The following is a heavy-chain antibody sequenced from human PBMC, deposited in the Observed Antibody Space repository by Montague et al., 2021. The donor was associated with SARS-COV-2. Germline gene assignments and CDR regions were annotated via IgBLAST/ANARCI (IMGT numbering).Heavy chain of an antibody. CDR1: GGSISSYY. J-gene: IGHJ5*02. D-gene: IGHD1-1*01. CDR2: IYTSGST. CDR3: AREGLERQWWMLGWFDP. Sequence: SETLSLTCTVSGGSISSYYWSWIRQPAGKGLEWIGRIYTSGSTNYNPSLKSRVTMSVDTSKNQFSLKLRSVTAADTAVYFCAREGLERQWWMLGWFDPWGQGTLVTVSS. V-gene: IGHV4-4*07.